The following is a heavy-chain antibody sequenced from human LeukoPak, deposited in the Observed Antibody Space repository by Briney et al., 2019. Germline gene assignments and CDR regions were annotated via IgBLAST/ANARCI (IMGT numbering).Heavy chain of an antibody. J-gene: IGHJ4*02. D-gene: IGHD1-26*01. CDR1: GFTFSSYW. CDR2: IKQDGSEK. CDR3: ARDLRNRYSGSYSDY. V-gene: IGHV3-7*01. Sequence: GGSLRLSCAASGFTFSSYWMSWVRQAPGKGLECVANIKQDGSEKYYVDSVEGRFTISRDNAKNSLYMQMNSLRAEDTAVYYCARDLRNRYSGSYSDYWGQGILVTVSS.